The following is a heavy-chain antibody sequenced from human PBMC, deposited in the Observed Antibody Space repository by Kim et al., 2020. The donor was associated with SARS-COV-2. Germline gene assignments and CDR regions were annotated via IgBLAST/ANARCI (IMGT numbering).Heavy chain of an antibody. V-gene: IGHV4-34*01. CDR2: IDNRGIS. D-gene: IGHD3-3*01. J-gene: IGHJ3*02. Sequence: SETLSLTCSVFGGPFSGYFWTWVRQPPGKGLEWIGEIDNRGISDSNPSLRGRVTMSVDTSSNQFSLTLSSVTAADTAVYYCARPSYYVRRDAFDMWGQGTMVTVSS. CDR1: GGPFSGYF. CDR3: ARPSYYVRRDAFDM.